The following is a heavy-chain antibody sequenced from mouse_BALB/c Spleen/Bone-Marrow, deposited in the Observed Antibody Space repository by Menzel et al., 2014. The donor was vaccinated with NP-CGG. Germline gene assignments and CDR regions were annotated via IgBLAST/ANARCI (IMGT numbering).Heavy chain of an antibody. Sequence: VQLQQSGPELVRPGASVKISCKGSGYTFTDYAMHWVKQSHAKSLEWIGVISTYSGNTNYNQKFKGKATITVDKSSSTAYMELARLTSEDSAIYYCARGSYYDPAWFAYWGQGTLVTVSA. CDR2: ISTYSGNT. CDR3: ARGSYYDPAWFAY. CDR1: GYTFTDYA. J-gene: IGHJ3*01. V-gene: IGHV1-67*01. D-gene: IGHD2-4*01.